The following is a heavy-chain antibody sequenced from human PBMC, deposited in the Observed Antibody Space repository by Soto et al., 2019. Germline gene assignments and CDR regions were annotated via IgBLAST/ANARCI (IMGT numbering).Heavy chain of an antibody. CDR3: AREGGDYDRSGQHAYYYGMDV. CDR1: GFTFSSYG. CDR2: IWYDGSNK. J-gene: IGHJ6*02. Sequence: QVQLVESGGGVVQPGRSLRLSCAASGFTFSSYGMHWVRQAPGKGLEWVAVIWYDGSNKYYADSVKGRFTISRDNSKNPLYLEIIRRRAEETAVYYGAREGGDYDRSGQHAYYYGMDVWCHGTTVTVS. D-gene: IGHD3-22*01. V-gene: IGHV3-33*01.